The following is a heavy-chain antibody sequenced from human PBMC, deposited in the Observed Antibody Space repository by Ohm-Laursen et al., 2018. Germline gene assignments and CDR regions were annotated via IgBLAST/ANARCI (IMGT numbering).Heavy chain of an antibody. CDR3: ARGDTAMVSPDY. J-gene: IGHJ4*02. CDR2: INPNSGAT. D-gene: IGHD5-18*01. V-gene: IGHV1-2*02. Sequence: ASVKVSCKASGYTFTGYYMHWVRQAPGQGLEWMGWINPNSGATSYAQRFQGRVTMTRDTSISTAYMELSRLRSDDTAVYYCARGDTAMVSPDYWGQGTLVTVSS. CDR1: GYTFTGYY.